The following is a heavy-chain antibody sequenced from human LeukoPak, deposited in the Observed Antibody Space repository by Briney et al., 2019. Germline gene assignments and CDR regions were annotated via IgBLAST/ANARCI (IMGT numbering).Heavy chain of an antibody. CDR3: AREIVGATWYYYYGMDV. J-gene: IGHJ6*02. V-gene: IGHV4-39*07. Sequence: PSETLSLTCTVSGGSISSSSYYWGWIRQPPGKGLEWIGSIYYSGSTYYNPSLKSRVTISVDTSKNQFSLKLSSVTAADTAVYYCAREIVGATWYYYYGMDVWGQGTTVTVSS. D-gene: IGHD1-26*01. CDR2: IYYSGST. CDR1: GGSISSSSYY.